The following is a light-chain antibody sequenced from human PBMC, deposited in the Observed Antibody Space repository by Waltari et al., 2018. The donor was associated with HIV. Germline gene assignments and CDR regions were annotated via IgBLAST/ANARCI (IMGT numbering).Light chain of an antibody. CDR1: SSNIGNNY. Sequence: QSVLTQPPSVSAAPGQKVTISCSGSSSNIGNNYVSWYQQLPGTAPKLLIYDDKERPSGIPDRFSGSKSGTSATLGSTGLQTGDEADYYCGTWDSSLSAVVFGTVTKVTVL. V-gene: IGLV1-51*01. J-gene: IGLJ1*01. CDR2: DDK. CDR3: GTWDSSLSAVV.